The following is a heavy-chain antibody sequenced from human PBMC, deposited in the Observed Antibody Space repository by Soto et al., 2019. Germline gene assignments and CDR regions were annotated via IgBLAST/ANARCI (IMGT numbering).Heavy chain of an antibody. CDR2: IIPILGTE. V-gene: IGHV1-69*01. Sequence: QVQLVQSGAEVKKPGSSVKVSCKVSGGTFSSHSINWVRQAPGQGPEWMGGIIPILGTENYAQKFQGRVTITADEYTSTAYMELSSLTSEDTALYYCSTSVYCSTTRCYYYYGLDVWGQGTTVIVSS. CDR3: STSVYCSTTRCYYYYGLDV. CDR1: GGTFSSHS. J-gene: IGHJ6*02. D-gene: IGHD2-2*01.